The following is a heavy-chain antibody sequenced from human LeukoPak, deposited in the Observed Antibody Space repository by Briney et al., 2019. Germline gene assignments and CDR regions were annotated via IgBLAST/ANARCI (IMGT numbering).Heavy chain of an antibody. CDR1: GYTFTCYY. Sequence: ASVKVSCKASGYTFTCYYMHWVRQAPGQGLEWMGRINPNSGGTNYAQKFQGRFTMTRDTSISTAYMELSRLRSDDTAVYYCARDLARIAAAGRDYWGQGTLVTVSS. D-gene: IGHD6-13*01. CDR3: ARDLARIAAAGRDY. CDR2: INPNSGGT. J-gene: IGHJ4*02. V-gene: IGHV1-2*06.